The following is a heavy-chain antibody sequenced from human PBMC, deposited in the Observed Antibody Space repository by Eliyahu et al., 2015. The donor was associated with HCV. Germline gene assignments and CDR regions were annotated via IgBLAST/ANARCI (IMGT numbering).Heavy chain of an antibody. CDR1: GFTFXTYX. Sequence: EVQLVESGGGLVXPGGSLRLSCAASGFTFXTYXXDWARQGPGEGLGGVSNISSSSSNIYYADSVKGRFTISRDNAKNSLYLQMNSLRAEDTAVYYCTRDRATIFGVVIAYNWFNPWGQGTLVTVSS. CDR3: TRDRATIFGVVIAYNWFNP. D-gene: IGHD3-3*01. V-gene: IGHV3-48*01. CDR2: ISSSSSNI. J-gene: IGHJ5*02.